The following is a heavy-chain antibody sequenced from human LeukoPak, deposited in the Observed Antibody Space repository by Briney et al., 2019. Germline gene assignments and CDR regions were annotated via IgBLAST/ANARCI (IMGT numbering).Heavy chain of an antibody. Sequence: PSETLSLTCTVSGGSISSYYWSWIRQPPGKGLEWIGYIYYSGSTNYNPSLKSRVTISVDTSKNQFSLKLSSVTAADTAVYYCASSTGPWYHGMDVWGQGTTVTVSS. V-gene: IGHV4-59*08. CDR1: GGSISSYY. CDR3: ASSTGPWYHGMDV. J-gene: IGHJ6*02. CDR2: IYYSGST. D-gene: IGHD1-1*01.